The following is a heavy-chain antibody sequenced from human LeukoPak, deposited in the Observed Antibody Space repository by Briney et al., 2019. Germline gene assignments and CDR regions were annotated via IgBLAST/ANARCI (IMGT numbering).Heavy chain of an antibody. D-gene: IGHD2-15*01. J-gene: IGHJ6*03. CDR1: GYTFTSYD. CDR2: MNPNSGNT. CDR3: ASRQYCSGGSCYQRHYYYMDV. V-gene: IGHV1-8*01. Sequence: ASVKVSCKASGYTFTSYDINWVRQATGQGLEWMGWMNPNSGNTGYAQKFQGRVTMTRNTSISTAYMELSSLRSEDTAVYYCASRQYCSGGSCYQRHYYYMDVWGKGTTVTISS.